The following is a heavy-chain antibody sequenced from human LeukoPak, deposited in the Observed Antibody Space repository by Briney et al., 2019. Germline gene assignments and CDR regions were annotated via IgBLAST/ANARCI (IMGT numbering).Heavy chain of an antibody. Sequence: ASVKVSCKASGYTFTSYGISWVRRAPGQGLEWMGWISAYSGSTNYARKLQGRLTMTTDTSTSTAYMELRSLRSDDTAVYYCTGSGPEVLACDYWGQGTLVTVSS. CDR1: GYTFTSYG. D-gene: IGHD1-26*01. V-gene: IGHV1-18*01. J-gene: IGHJ4*02. CDR2: ISAYSGST. CDR3: TGSGPEVLACDY.